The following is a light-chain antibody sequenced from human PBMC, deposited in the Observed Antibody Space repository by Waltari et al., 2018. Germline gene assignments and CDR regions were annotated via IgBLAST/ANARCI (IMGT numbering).Light chain of an antibody. Sequence: LFTQPHSVSDSPWTTLTISCPLNRCRISTSNAPWYHHRPGSAPTTVIYEDYRRPSGVPDRFSGSIDSPSNSASLTISGLRSEDEADYYCQSFDQTSEVFGGGTKVTVL. CDR2: EDY. CDR1: RCRISTSN. J-gene: IGLJ3*02. CDR3: QSFDQTSEV. V-gene: IGLV6-57*03.